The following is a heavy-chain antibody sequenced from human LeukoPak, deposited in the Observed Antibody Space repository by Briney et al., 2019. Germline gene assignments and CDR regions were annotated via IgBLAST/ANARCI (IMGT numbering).Heavy chain of an antibody. CDR1: GFTFSSYS. Sequence: GGSLRLSCAASGFTFSSYSMNWVRQAPGKGLEWVANINQDGSEKYYVDSVKGRFTISRDNAKNSLYLQMNSLRAEDTAVYYCARGVNWFDPWGQGTLVTVSS. J-gene: IGHJ5*02. CDR3: ARGVNWFDP. V-gene: IGHV3-7*03. CDR2: INQDGSEK.